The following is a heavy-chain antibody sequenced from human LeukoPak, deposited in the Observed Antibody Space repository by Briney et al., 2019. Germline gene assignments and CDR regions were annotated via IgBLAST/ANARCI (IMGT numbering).Heavy chain of an antibody. J-gene: IGHJ4*02. CDR1: GFIFSNDW. CDR2: VKSKSDGGTT. V-gene: IGHV3-15*01. CDR3: TTATKSGTYSRGY. D-gene: IGHD1-26*01. Sequence: GGSLRLSCAASGFIFSNDWMNWVRQAPGKGLEWVGRVKSKSDGGTTDYAAPVKGRFTISRDDSKNTLYLQMNSLKTEDTAVYYCTTATKSGTYSRGYWGQGTLVTVSS.